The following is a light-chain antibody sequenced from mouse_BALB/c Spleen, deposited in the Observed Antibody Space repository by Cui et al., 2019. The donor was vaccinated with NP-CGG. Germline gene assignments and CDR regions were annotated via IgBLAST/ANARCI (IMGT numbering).Light chain of an antibody. V-gene: IGLV1*01. J-gene: IGLJ1*01. CDR1: TGAVTTSNY. CDR2: GTN. CDR3: ALWYSNHWV. Sequence: QAVVTQKSALTTSPGETVTLTCRSSTGAVTTSNYANWVQKKPDHLFTGLIGGTNNRAPGVPARFSGSLIGDKAALTITGAQTEDEAIYFCALWYSNHWVFGGGTKLTVL.